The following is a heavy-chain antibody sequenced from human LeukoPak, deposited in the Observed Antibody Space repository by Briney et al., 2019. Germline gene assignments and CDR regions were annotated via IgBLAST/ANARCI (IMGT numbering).Heavy chain of an antibody. D-gene: IGHD4-11*01. CDR2: IYYSGST. CDR3: ARWRSRGFERDYSNQYYFDY. J-gene: IGHJ4*02. CDR1: GGSFSGYY. Sequence: PSETLSLTCAVYGGSFSGYYWSWIRQPPGKGLEWIGYIYYSGSTNYNPSLKSRVTISVDTSKNQFSLKLSSVTAADTAVYYCARWRSRGFERDYSNQYYFDYWGQGTLVTVSS. V-gene: IGHV4-59*01.